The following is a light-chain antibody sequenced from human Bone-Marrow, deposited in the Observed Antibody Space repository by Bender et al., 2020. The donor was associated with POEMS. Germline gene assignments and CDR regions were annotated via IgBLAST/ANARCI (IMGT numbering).Light chain of an antibody. Sequence: SYVLTQPPSVSVAPGQTARIACGGNKIGSKSVQWFQQKPGQAPVLVVFDNSDRPSGIPERFSGSSSGTTVTLTISGVQAEDEADYYCQSLHRSGTYGVVFGGGTKLTVL. CDR2: DNS. V-gene: IGLV3-21*02. J-gene: IGLJ2*01. CDR3: QSLHRSGTYGVV. CDR1: KIGSKS.